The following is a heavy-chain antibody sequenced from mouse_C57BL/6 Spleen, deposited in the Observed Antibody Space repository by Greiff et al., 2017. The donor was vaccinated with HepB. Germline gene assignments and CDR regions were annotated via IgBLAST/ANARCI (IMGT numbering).Heavy chain of an antibody. D-gene: IGHD3-1*01. CDR1: GFSLTSYA. V-gene: IGHV2-9-1*01. Sequence: VKLVESGPGLVAPSQSLSITCTVSGFSLTSYAISWVRQPPGKGLEWLGVIWTGGGTNYNSALKSRLSISKDNSKSQVFLKMNSLQTDYTARYYCARNGGLPSYYAMDYWGQGTSVTVSS. CDR3: ARNGGLPSYYAMDY. CDR2: IWTGGGT. J-gene: IGHJ4*01.